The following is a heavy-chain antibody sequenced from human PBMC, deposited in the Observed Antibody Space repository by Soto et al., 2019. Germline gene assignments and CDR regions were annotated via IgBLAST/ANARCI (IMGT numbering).Heavy chain of an antibody. D-gene: IGHD2-15*01. J-gene: IGHJ5*02. CDR3: ARQRVVPATPTNWFDP. Sequence: QVQVQESGPGLVKPSDTLSLTCTVSGGSVSSRSYFWGWIRQPPGKGLEWIGTIYYNGSTYYNPSLKSRVTLSVDTSKNQFSLKLTSVTASDTALYYCARQRVVPATPTNWFDPWGQGTLVTVSS. V-gene: IGHV4-39*01. CDR1: GGSVSSRSYF. CDR2: IYYNGST.